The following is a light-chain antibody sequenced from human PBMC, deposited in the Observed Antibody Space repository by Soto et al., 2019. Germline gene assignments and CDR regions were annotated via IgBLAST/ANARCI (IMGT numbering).Light chain of an antibody. CDR1: QSVSNN. CDR3: QQYNNWWT. Sequence: EIVMTQSPATLSVSPGERATLSCRASQSVSNNLAWYQKKPGQAPRLLIYGASTRATGIPARFIGSGSGTEFTLTIRSLQSEDFAVYYCQQYNNWWTFGQGTKVEIK. CDR2: GAS. V-gene: IGKV3-15*01. J-gene: IGKJ1*01.